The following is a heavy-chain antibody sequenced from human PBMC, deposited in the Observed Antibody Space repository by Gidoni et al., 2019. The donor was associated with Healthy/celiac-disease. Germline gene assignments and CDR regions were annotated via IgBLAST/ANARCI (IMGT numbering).Heavy chain of an antibody. CDR2: IYYSGST. Sequence: QVQLQESGPGLVKPSETLSLTCPVSGGSISSYYWSWIRQPPGKGLEWIGYIYYSGSTNYNPSLKSRVTISVDTSKNQFSLKLSSVTAADTAVYYCARGVDFDYWGQGTLVTVSS. V-gene: IGHV4-59*01. CDR1: GGSISSYY. CDR3: ARGVDFDY. J-gene: IGHJ4*02.